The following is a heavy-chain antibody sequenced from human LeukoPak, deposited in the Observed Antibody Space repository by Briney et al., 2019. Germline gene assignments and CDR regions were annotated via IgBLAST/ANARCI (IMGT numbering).Heavy chain of an antibody. Sequence: SETLSLTCAVYGGSFSGYYWSWIRQPPGKGLEWIGEINHSGSTNYNPSLKSRVTISVDTSKNQFSLKLSSVTAADTAVYYCARGWYSSSLTTSTYYYYYYGMDVWGQGTTVTVSS. CDR3: ARGWYSSSLTTSTYYYYYYGMDV. V-gene: IGHV4-34*01. CDR2: INHSGST. CDR1: GGSFSGYY. J-gene: IGHJ6*02. D-gene: IGHD6-13*01.